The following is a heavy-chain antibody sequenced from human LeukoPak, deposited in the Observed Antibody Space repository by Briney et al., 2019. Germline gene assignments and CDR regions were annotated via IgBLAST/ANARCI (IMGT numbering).Heavy chain of an antibody. CDR2: LYIGGNT. J-gene: IGHJ4*02. V-gene: IGHV3-53*01. CDR1: GLSVSNNY. D-gene: IGHD1-26*01. Sequence: GGSLRLSCVASGLSVSNNYMNWVRQAPGEGLEWVSALYIGGNTYYVDSVRGRFTISRDNSKNTLYLQMNSLRAEDTAIYYCAKDPIFSGSYGVFDSWGQGTLVTVSS. CDR3: AKDPIFSGSYGVFDS.